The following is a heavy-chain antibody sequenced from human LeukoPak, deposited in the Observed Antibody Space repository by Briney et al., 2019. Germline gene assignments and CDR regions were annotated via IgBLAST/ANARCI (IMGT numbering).Heavy chain of an antibody. Sequence: GGSLRLSCAASGITFSVYWMSWGRQAPGEGLEWVANIKQDGSEKYYRHSGRGRFTISRDNAKTSLYLQMNSLRAEDTAVYYCARSGSGYFDYWGQGSLVTVSS. CDR3: ARSGSGYFDY. CDR1: GITFSVYW. J-gene: IGHJ4*02. CDR2: IKQDGSEK. V-gene: IGHV3-7*01.